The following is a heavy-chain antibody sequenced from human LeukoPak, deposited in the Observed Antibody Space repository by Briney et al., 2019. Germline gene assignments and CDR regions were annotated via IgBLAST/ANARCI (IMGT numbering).Heavy chain of an antibody. Sequence: QPGGFLRLSCAASGFTFSSYAMTWVRQAPGKGLEWVSAISGSGGSTYYADSVKGRFTISRDNSKNTLYLQMNSLRAEDTAVYYCAAPANPWVIAALVYWGQGTLVTVSS. CDR2: ISGSGGST. V-gene: IGHV3-23*01. J-gene: IGHJ4*02. CDR1: GFTFSSYA. CDR3: AAPANPWVIAALVY. D-gene: IGHD6-6*01.